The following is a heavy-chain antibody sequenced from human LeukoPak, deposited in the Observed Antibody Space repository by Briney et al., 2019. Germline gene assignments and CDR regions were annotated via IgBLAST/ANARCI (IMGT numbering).Heavy chain of an antibody. J-gene: IGHJ4*02. Sequence: GESLKISCKGSGYSFTSYWIGWVRQVPGKGLEWMGIIYPGDSDTAYSPSFQGQVTVSADKSITTAYLQWSSLKASDTAMYYCARRGRYSYGSYFDYWGQGALVTVSS. CDR2: IYPGDSDT. CDR3: ARRGRYSYGSYFDY. CDR1: GYSFTSYW. V-gene: IGHV5-51*01. D-gene: IGHD5-18*01.